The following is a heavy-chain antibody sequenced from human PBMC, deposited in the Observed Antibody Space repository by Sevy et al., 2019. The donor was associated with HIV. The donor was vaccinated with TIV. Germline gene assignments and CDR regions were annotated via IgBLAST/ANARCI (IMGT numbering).Heavy chain of an antibody. J-gene: IGHJ4*02. D-gene: IGHD6-6*01. CDR1: GFTLNSYA. CDR3: ARAGVRSKHNVNPRLSFDY. CDR2: ISYDRKDT. Sequence: GGSLRLSCAASGFTLNSYAMHWVRQTPVRGLEWMAVISYDRKDTYYADSVKGRFTISKDSSKNTLYLQMNSLRTEDTVIYYGARAGVRSKHNVNPRLSFDYWSQGTVVTVSS. V-gene: IGHV3-30*04.